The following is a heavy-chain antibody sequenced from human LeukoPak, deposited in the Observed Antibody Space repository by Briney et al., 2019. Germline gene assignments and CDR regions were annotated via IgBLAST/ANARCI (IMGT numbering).Heavy chain of an antibody. CDR3: ARGRHCSGGSCYSDY. D-gene: IGHD2-15*01. Sequence: GGSLRLSCAASGFTFSSYSMNWVRQAPGKGLEWVSSISSSSSYIYYADSVKGRFTISRDNAKNSLYLQMNSLRAEDTAVYYCARGRHCSGGSCYSDYWGRGTLVTVSS. CDR2: ISSSSSYI. V-gene: IGHV3-21*01. CDR1: GFTFSSYS. J-gene: IGHJ4*02.